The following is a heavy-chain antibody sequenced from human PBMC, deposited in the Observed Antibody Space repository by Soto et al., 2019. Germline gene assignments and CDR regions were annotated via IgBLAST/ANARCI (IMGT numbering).Heavy chain of an antibody. CDR3: ARRRSSAGWQLEIDY. CDR2: IYYSGST. Sequence: SETLSLTCTVSGGSISSSNYYWGWIRQPPGKGLEWIGSIYYSGSTYYNPSLKSRVTISVDTSKNQFSLKLSSVTAADTAVYYCARRRSSAGWQLEIDYWGQGTLVTVSS. J-gene: IGHJ4*02. CDR1: GGSISSSNYY. V-gene: IGHV4-39*01. D-gene: IGHD6-19*01.